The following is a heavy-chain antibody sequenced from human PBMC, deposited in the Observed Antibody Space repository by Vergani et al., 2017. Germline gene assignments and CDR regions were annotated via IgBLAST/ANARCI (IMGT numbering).Heavy chain of an antibody. Sequence: EVQLVESGGGLVQPGRSLRLSCAASGFTFDDYAMHWVRQAPGKGLEWVSGISWNSGSIGYADSVKGRFTISRDNAKNSLYLQMNSLRAEDTALYYCAKYNSGSYLYYFDYWGQGTLVTVSS. J-gene: IGHJ4*02. CDR3: AKYNSGSYLYYFDY. CDR2: ISWNSGSI. V-gene: IGHV3-9*01. CDR1: GFTFDDYA. D-gene: IGHD1-26*01.